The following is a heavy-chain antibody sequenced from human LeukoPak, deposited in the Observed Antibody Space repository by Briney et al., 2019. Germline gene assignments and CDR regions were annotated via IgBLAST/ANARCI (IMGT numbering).Heavy chain of an antibody. CDR2: ISYDGSNK. CDR3: AKDFMDV. J-gene: IGHJ6*02. CDR1: GFTFSSYG. Sequence: GGSLRLSCAASGFTFSSYGMHWVRQAPGKGLEWVAVISYDGSNKYYADSVKGRFTISRDNSKNTLYLQMNSLRAEDTAVYYCAKDFMDVWGQGTTVTVS. V-gene: IGHV3-30*18.